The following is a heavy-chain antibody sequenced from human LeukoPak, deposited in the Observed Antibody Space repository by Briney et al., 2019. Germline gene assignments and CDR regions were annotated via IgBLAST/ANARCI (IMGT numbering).Heavy chain of an antibody. D-gene: IGHD3-10*01. CDR2: ISYDGSNK. Sequence: GGSLRLSCAASGFTFSSYAMHWVRQAPGKGLEWVAVISYDGSNKYYADSVKGRFTISRDNSQNTLYLQMNSLRAEDTAVYYCARATEMVRGVTLGGFHYWGQGTLVTVSS. CDR3: ARATEMVRGVTLGGFHY. V-gene: IGHV3-30*04. CDR1: GFTFSSYA. J-gene: IGHJ4*02.